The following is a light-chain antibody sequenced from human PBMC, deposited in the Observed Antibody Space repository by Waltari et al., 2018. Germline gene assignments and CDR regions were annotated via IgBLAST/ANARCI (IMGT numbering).Light chain of an antibody. J-gene: IGKJ4*01. Sequence: EIVLKQSRRTLSLSPGDRATLPCRASQSVASNYLAWYQQKPGQAPRLLMYTASSRASGIPDRFSGSGSGTDFTLTISRLEPEDFAVYYCQQYGTSPLTFGGGTRVDLK. V-gene: IGKV3-20*01. CDR3: QQYGTSPLT. CDR2: TAS. CDR1: QSVASNY.